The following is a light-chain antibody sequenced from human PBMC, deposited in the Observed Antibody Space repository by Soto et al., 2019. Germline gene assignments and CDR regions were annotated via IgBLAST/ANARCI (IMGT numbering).Light chain of an antibody. CDR3: QFYVNSPLIHT. Sequence: EIALTKSPGTLSLSPGERATLSCRASQSVSSSSLAWYQQRLGQAPGLLIFGASNRATGIPDRFTGSGSGTEFTLAINCLETDEFGVYYGQFYVNSPLIHTFGQETKLEIK. J-gene: IGKJ2*01. CDR1: QSVSSSS. V-gene: IGKV3-20*01. CDR2: GAS.